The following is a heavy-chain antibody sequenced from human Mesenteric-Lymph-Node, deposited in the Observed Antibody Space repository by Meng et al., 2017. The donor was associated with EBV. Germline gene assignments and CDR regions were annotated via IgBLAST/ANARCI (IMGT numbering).Heavy chain of an antibody. CDR2: IYYSGFT. CDR3: AREEHTSSYFSY. V-gene: IGHV4-30-4*01. CDR1: GGSITSGGYY. D-gene: IGHD2-2*01. J-gene: IGHJ4*02. Sequence: QVHLTESGSGLVXAXXXXXLTXAVSGGSITSGGYYWSWLRQSPGKGLEWIGDIYYSGFTSYNPSLQSRMAMSVDTSKNQFSLSLSSVTAADTAVYFCAREEHTSSYFSYWGQGTLVTVSS.